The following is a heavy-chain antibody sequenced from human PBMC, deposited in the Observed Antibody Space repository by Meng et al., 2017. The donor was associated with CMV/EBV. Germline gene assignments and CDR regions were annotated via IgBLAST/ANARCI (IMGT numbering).Heavy chain of an antibody. CDR1: GVTFSSCT. CDR3: ATGATTSRFRVDY. CDR2: ITPIFGVA. Sequence: SVKVSCKASGVTFSSCTLSWERQAPGQGLEWMGGITPIFGVAQYAQNFQGRVTITADEYTNTAYMDVSSLRSEDTAVYYCATGATTSRFRVDYWGQGTLVTVSS. D-gene: IGHD2-2*01. V-gene: IGHV1-69*13. J-gene: IGHJ4*02.